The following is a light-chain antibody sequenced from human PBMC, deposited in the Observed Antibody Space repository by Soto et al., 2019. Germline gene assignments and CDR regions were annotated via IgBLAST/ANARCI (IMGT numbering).Light chain of an antibody. J-gene: IGKJ2*01. Sequence: DIQMTQSPSSLSASVGDRVTLTCRASQSISTYLNWYQQKPGKAPKLLIYAASSLQSGVLSRLSGSGCGTDFTFTISSLQPEDFATYYCQQSYTIPYTFGQGTKLEIK. CDR1: QSISTY. V-gene: IGKV1-39*01. CDR2: AAS. CDR3: QQSYTIPYT.